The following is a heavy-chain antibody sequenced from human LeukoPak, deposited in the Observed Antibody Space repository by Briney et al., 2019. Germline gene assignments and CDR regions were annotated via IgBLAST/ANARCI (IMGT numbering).Heavy chain of an antibody. V-gene: IGHV3-9*01. CDR1: GFTFDDYA. Sequence: GRPLRLSCAASGFTFDDYAMHWVRQAPGKGLEWVSGISWNSGSIGYADSAKGRFTISRDNAKNSLYLQMNSLRAEDTALYYCAKDTKYSSGSNAFDIWGQGTMVTVSS. J-gene: IGHJ3*02. CDR3: AKDTKYSSGSNAFDI. D-gene: IGHD6-19*01. CDR2: ISWNSGSI.